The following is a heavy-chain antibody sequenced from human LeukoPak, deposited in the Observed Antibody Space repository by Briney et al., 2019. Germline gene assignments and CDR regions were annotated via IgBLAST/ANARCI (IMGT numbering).Heavy chain of an antibody. CDR2: INPNSGGT. J-gene: IGHJ4*02. CDR1: GYTFTGYS. D-gene: IGHD2-2*01. V-gene: IGHV1-2*02. Sequence: GASVKVSCKASGYTFTGYSMHWVRQAPGQGLEWMGWINPNSGGTNYAQQFQGRVTMTRDTSISTAYMELSRLRSDDTAVYYCAILGDIVVVPAAPYLDYWGQGTLVTVSS. CDR3: AILGDIVVVPAAPYLDY.